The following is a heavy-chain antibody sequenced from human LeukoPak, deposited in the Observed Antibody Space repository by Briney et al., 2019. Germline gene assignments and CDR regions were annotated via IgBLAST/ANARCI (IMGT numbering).Heavy chain of an antibody. J-gene: IGHJ5*02. CDR3: ARVGALDWFDP. CDR2: ISYIGRT. CDR1: GGSMSTSL. V-gene: IGHV4-59*01. D-gene: IGHD3-16*01. Sequence: SETLSLTCSASGGSMSTSLWSWIRQPPGKGLEWIGYISYIGRTNYNPSLKSRVSISIDTSKNQFSLKVTSMTAADTAVYYCARVGALDWFDPWGQGTLVTVSS.